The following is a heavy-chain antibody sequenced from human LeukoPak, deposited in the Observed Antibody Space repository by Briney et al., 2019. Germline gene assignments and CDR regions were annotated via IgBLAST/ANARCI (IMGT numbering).Heavy chain of an antibody. J-gene: IGHJ1*01. Sequence: GESLKISCKGSGYSFTSDWIGWVRQMPGKGLEWMGIIYPGDSDTRYSPSFQGQVTISADKSISTAYLQWSSLKASDTAMYYCARQQYSSSSAEYFQHWGQGTLVTVSS. CDR2: IYPGDSDT. CDR3: ARQQYSSSSAEYFQH. CDR1: GYSFTSDW. D-gene: IGHD6-13*01. V-gene: IGHV5-51*01.